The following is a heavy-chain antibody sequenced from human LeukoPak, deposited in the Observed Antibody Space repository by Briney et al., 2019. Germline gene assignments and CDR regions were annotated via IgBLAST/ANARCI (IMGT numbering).Heavy chain of an antibody. CDR1: GFTFSNNA. V-gene: IGHV3-23*01. D-gene: IGHD3-22*01. Sequence: GGSLRLSCAASGFTFSNNAKNWVRQAPGKGLEWVSSLSGSSGSTYYADSVKGRFTISRDNSKNTLYLQMNSLRAEDTAVYYCAKECRYYDSSGYYYEGAFDIWGQGTMVTVSS. CDR3: AKECRYYDSSGYYYEGAFDI. CDR2: LSGSSGST. J-gene: IGHJ3*02.